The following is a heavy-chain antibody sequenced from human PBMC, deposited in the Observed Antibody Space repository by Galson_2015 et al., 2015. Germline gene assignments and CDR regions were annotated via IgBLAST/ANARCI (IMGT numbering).Heavy chain of an antibody. CDR3: TKSPDYGDGAWNWFDS. V-gene: IGHV4-34*01. J-gene: IGHJ5*01. D-gene: IGHD4-17*01. Sequence: LSLTCAVYGGSLSDYYWNWIRQPPGKGLEWIGEINHRGTTNCSPSLKSRVSILVDTSRSQFSLKLSSVTAADTAVYYYTKSPDYGDGAWNWFDSWIQGTLVTVSS. CDR1: GGSLSDYY. CDR2: INHRGTT.